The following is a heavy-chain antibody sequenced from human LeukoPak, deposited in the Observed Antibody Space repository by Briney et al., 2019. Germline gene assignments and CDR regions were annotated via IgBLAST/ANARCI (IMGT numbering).Heavy chain of an antibody. J-gene: IGHJ3*02. CDR2: INHSGST. D-gene: IGHD4-17*01. V-gene: IGHV4-34*01. Sequence: SETLSLTCAVYGGSFSGYYWSWIRQPPVKVLEWIGEINHSGSTNYNPSLKSRVTISVDTSKNQFSLKLSSVTAADTAVYYCASYGDYAENHAFDIWGQGTMVTVSS. CDR1: GGSFSGYY. CDR3: ASYGDYAENHAFDI.